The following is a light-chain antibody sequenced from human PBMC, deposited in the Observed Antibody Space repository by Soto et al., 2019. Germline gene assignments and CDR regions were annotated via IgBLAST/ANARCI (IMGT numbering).Light chain of an antibody. Sequence: QSVLSQPPSASGTPGQTVTISCSGSSSNVGIITVQWYQHLPGTAPKFLIYSNNQRSSGVPERFSGSKSGTSASLAISGLQSEDEADYYCATWDDNLDGSVVFGGGTKLTVL. CDR1: SSNVGIIT. CDR2: SNN. J-gene: IGLJ3*02. V-gene: IGLV1-44*01. CDR3: ATWDDNLDGSVV.